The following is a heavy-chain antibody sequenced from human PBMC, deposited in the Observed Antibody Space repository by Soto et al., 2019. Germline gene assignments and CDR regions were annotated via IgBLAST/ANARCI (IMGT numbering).Heavy chain of an antibody. CDR2: IYYSGNT. CDR1: GGSISSSGYY. Sequence: QVQLQESGPGLVKPSQTLSLTCTVSGGSISSSGYYWSWIRQHPGKGLEWIGYIYYSGNTHYNPSLRSRVIISMITSKNQFYLKLNSVSAADTAVYYCASVRCGSTSCLRLDSWGQGTLVTVSS. D-gene: IGHD2-2*01. J-gene: IGHJ4*02. CDR3: ASVRCGSTSCLRLDS. V-gene: IGHV4-31*03.